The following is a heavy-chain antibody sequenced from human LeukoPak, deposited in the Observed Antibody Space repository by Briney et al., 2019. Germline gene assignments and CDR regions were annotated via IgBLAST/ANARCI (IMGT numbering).Heavy chain of an antibody. CDR2: INPSGDTT. Sequence: ASVKVSCKASGFTFTTYFMHWVRQAPGQGLEWMGKINPSGDTTTYAQKFQGRITMTRDTSTSTVYMELSSLRSEDTAVYYCARDRYGDQRANAFDIWGQGTMVTVSS. D-gene: IGHD5-18*01. V-gene: IGHV1-46*01. CDR3: ARDRYGDQRANAFDI. J-gene: IGHJ3*02. CDR1: GFTFTTYF.